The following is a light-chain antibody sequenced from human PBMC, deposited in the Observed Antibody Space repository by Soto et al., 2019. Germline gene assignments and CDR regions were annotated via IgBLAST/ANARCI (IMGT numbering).Light chain of an antibody. CDR2: DAS. J-gene: IGKJ4*02. CDR3: HQRSNWPPLT. CDR1: HSVGGY. Sequence: EIVLTQSPATLSLSPGERATLSCRASHSVGGYLDSYQQKPGQARRLLIYDASDRASGIPARFSDSGSGTDFTLTISSLEHEDLAVYYCHQRSNWPPLTFGGGTKVEIK. V-gene: IGKV3-11*01.